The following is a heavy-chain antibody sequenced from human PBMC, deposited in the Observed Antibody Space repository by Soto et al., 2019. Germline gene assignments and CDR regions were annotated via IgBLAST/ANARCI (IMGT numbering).Heavy chain of an antibody. CDR3: TWSAVRPSGGLIGPFDY. J-gene: IGHJ4*02. CDR1: GYSFSTYA. V-gene: IGHV1-3*01. Sequence: ASVKVSCKASGYSFSTYALHWVRQAPGQRLEWMGWINAATGNTKYSQKFKGRVSITRDTSASTANKEQSSLRSEDTAVNNCTWSAVRPSGGLIGPFDYWGQGTAVTVSS. CDR2: INAATGNT. D-gene: IGHD3-16*02.